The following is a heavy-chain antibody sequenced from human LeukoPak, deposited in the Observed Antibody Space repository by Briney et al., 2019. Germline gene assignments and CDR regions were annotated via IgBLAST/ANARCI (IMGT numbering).Heavy chain of an antibody. CDR2: ISWNSGSI. J-gene: IGHJ3*02. D-gene: IGHD6-19*01. Sequence: GRSLRLSCAASGFTFDDYAMHWVRQAPGKCLAWVSGISWNSGSIGYADSVKGRFTISRDNAKNSLYLQMNSLRAEDMALYYCAKSLGAVAGQYKDAFAIWGQGTMVTVSS. CDR1: GFTFDDYA. CDR3: AKSLGAVAGQYKDAFAI. V-gene: IGHV3-9*03.